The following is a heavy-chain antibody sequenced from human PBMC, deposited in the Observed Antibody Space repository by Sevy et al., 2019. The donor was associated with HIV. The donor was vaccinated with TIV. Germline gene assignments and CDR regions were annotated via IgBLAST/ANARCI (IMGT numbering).Heavy chain of an antibody. CDR1: GFTFSSYA. J-gene: IGHJ4*02. CDR2: ISGSGGST. Sequence: GGSLRLSCAASGFTFSSYAMSWVRQAPGKGLEGVSAISGSGGSTYYAGSVKGRFTMSTDNSKNTLYLQMNCLRAEDTAVYYCAKGRYYVGGQGTLVTVSS. CDR3: AKGRYYV. V-gene: IGHV3-23*01. D-gene: IGHD3-10*02.